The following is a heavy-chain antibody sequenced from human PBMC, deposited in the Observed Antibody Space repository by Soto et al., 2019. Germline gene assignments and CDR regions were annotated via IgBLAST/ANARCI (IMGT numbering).Heavy chain of an antibody. J-gene: IGHJ6*02. CDR1: GFTFSSYG. Sequence: QVQLVESGGGVVQPGRSLRLSCAASGFTFSSYGMHWVRQAPGKGLEWVAVIWYDGSNKYYADSVKGRFTISRDNSKNTLDLQRNSLRAEDTAVYYCARDVEMATVWRYNGMDVWGQGTTVTVSS. D-gene: IGHD4-4*01. CDR3: ARDVEMATVWRYNGMDV. CDR2: IWYDGSNK. V-gene: IGHV3-33*01.